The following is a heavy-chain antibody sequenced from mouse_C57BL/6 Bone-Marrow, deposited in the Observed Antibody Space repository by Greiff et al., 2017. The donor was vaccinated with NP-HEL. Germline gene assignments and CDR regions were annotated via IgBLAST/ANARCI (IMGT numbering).Heavy chain of an antibody. CDR2: ISYDGSN. D-gene: IGHD2-4*01. V-gene: IGHV3-6*01. J-gene: IGHJ3*01. CDR1: GYSITSGYY. Sequence: EVKLQESGPGLVKPSQSLSLTCSVTGYSITSGYYWNWIRQFPGNKLEWMGYISYDGSNNYNPSLKNRISITRDTSKNQFFLKLNSVTTEDTATYYCARKDYDKSLAYWGQGTLVTVSA. CDR3: ARKDYDKSLAY.